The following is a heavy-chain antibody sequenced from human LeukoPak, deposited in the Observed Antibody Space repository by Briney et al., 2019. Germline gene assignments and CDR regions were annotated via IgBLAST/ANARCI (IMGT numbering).Heavy chain of an antibody. J-gene: IGHJ3*02. D-gene: IGHD2-2*01. CDR2: IKKDGSET. CDR1: GFTFSRYW. Sequence: GGSLRLSCAASGFTFSRYWMSWVRQAPGKGLEWVANIKKDGSETYYVDSVKGRFTISRDNAKNSLYLLMNSLRAEDTAEYYCARDTVEVPRGDEFDIWGQGTMVTVSS. CDR3: ARDTVEVPRGDEFDI. V-gene: IGHV3-7*04.